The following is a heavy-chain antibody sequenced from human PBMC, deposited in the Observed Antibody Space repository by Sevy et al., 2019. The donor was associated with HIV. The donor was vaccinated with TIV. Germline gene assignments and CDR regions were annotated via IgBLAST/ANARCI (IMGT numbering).Heavy chain of an antibody. CDR1: GFTFSSYA. CDR3: VRGTTVTTVCYFDY. J-gene: IGHJ4*02. CDR2: ISSNGGST. Sequence: GESLKISCSASGFTFSSYAMHWVRQAPGKGLEYVSAISSNGGSTYYADSVKGRFTISRDNSKNTLYLQMSSLRAEDTAVYYCVRGTTVTTVCYFDYWGQGTLVTVSS. V-gene: IGHV3-64D*06. D-gene: IGHD4-17*01.